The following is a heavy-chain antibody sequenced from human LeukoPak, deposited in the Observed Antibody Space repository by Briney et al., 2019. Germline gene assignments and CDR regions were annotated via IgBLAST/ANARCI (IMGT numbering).Heavy chain of an antibody. D-gene: IGHD6-13*01. CDR3: ARGGPGYSSSWYYQH. CDR1: GGSISSYY. CDR2: IYYSGST. J-gene: IGHJ1*01. V-gene: IGHV4-59*01. Sequence: SETLSLTCTVSGGSISSYYWSWIRQPPGKGLEWIEYIYYSGSTNYNPSLKSRVTISVDTSKNQFSLKLSSVTAADTAVYYCARGGPGYSSSWYYQHWGRGTLVTVSS.